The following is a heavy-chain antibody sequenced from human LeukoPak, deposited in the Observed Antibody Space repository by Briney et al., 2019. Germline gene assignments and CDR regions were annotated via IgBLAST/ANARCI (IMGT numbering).Heavy chain of an antibody. V-gene: IGHV3-48*03. D-gene: IGHD4-17*01. Sequence: QTGGSLRLSCAASGFTFSSYEMNWVRQAPGKGLEWVSYISSSGSTIYYADSVKGRFTISRDNAKDSLYLQMNSLRAEDTAVYYCARAVTTDYWGQGTLVTVSS. J-gene: IGHJ4*02. CDR1: GFTFSSYE. CDR3: ARAVTTDY. CDR2: ISSSGSTI.